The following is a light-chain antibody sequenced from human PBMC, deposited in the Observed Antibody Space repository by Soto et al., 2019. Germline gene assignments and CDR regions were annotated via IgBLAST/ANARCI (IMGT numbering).Light chain of an antibody. Sequence: DIQMTQSPSSLSASVGDRVIITCRASQGINDFLAWFQQKPGEAPKSLIYSASTLHSGVPSKFTGSGSGTDFTLTISSLQPEDFATYFCQQYHSYPITFGQGTRLEIK. CDR1: QGINDF. CDR3: QQYHSYPIT. CDR2: SAS. V-gene: IGKV1-16*02. J-gene: IGKJ5*01.